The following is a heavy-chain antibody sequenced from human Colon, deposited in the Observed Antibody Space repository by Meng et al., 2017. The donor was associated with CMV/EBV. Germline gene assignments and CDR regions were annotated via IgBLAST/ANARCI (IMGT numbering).Heavy chain of an antibody. V-gene: IGHV3-48*03. CDR3: VRRKSGTLFDN. CDR1: GFTFSNSD. D-gene: IGHD1-26*01. CDR2: ISNDGNTV. J-gene: IGHJ4*02. Sequence: GESLKISCAASGFTFSNSDMNWVRQAPGKGLEWLSYISNDGNTVKYADSVKGRFTISRDNAKNSLYLQMDRLKVEDMAVYYCVRRKSGTLFDNWGQGTLVTVSS.